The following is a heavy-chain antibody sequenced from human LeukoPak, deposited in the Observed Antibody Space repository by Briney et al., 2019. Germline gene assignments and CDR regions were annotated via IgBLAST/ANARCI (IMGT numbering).Heavy chain of an antibody. CDR1: GYTFTSYY. Sequence: AASVKVSCKASGYTFTSYYIHWVRQAPGQGLEWMGIINPSGDSTTYTQKFQGRVTMTRDTSTSTVYMELSSLGSEDTAVYYCARGDPISGNYHWATPNFDYWGQGTLVTVSS. J-gene: IGHJ4*02. D-gene: IGHD1-26*01. CDR3: ARGDPISGNYHWATPNFDY. V-gene: IGHV1-46*01. CDR2: INPSGDST.